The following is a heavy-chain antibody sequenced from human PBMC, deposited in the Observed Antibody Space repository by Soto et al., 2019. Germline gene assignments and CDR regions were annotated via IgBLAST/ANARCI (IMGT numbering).Heavy chain of an antibody. CDR1: GFTFSSYA. V-gene: IGHV3-30-3*01. CDR2: ISYDGSNK. Sequence: QVQLVESGGGVVQPGRSLRLSCAASGFTFSSYAMHWVRQAPGKGLEWVAVISYDGSNKYYADSVKGRFTISRDNSKNTLYLQMNSLRAEDTAVYYWAREITMIVVVTGAFYIWGQGTMVTVSS. CDR3: AREITMIVVVTGAFYI. D-gene: IGHD3-22*01. J-gene: IGHJ3*02.